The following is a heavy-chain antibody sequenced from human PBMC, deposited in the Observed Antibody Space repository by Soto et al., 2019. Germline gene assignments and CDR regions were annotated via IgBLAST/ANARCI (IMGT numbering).Heavy chain of an antibody. D-gene: IGHD3-10*01. CDR2: MNPNSGNT. CDR1: GYTFTRYD. CDR3: ATSYGSGYRAFDF. Sequence: GASVKVSCTASGYTFTRYDINWVRQATGQGLEWMGWMNPNSGNTGYAQRFQGRVTMTADKSTSTAYMELSGLRSEDTAIYYCATSYGSGYRAFDFWGQGALVTVSS. V-gene: IGHV1-8*01. J-gene: IGHJ4*02.